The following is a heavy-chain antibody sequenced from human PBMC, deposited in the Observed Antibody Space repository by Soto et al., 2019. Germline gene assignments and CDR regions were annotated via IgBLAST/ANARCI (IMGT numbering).Heavy chain of an antibody. CDR3: ARSPYGDRQYNWFDP. J-gene: IGHJ5*02. CDR1: GGSISSGGYY. Sequence: SETLSLTCTVSGGSISSGGYYWSWIRQHPGKGLEWIGYIYYSGSTYYNPSLKSRVTISVDTSKNQFSLKLSSVTAADTAMYYCARSPYGDRQYNWFDPWGQGTLVTVSS. CDR2: IYYSGST. V-gene: IGHV4-31*03. D-gene: IGHD4-17*01.